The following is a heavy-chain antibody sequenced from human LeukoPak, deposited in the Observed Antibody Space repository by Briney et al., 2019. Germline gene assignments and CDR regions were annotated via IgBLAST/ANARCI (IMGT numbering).Heavy chain of an antibody. J-gene: IGHJ6*02. CDR2: INGATGQT. CDR3: ARSIIIVPNTSYYYYYMDV. Sequence: ASVKLSCKASGYTFTSHALHWVRQAPGESLEWMAWINGATGQTQYSQKFRARVTLTRDTSANTAYMELSSLRSEDTALYYCARSIIIVPNTSYYYYYMDVWGQGTTVTVSS. CDR1: GYTFTSHA. V-gene: IGHV1-3*01. D-gene: IGHD2/OR15-2a*01.